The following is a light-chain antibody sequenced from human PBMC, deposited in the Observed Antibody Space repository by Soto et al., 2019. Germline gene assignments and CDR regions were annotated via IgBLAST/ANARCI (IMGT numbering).Light chain of an antibody. J-gene: IGLJ2*01. CDR1: SSDVGGYNY. CDR2: DVS. CDR3: SSYTSSSPVV. Sequence: LTQPASVSGSPGQSITISCTGTSSDVGGYNYVSWYQQHPGKAPKLMIYDVSNRPSGVSNRFSGSKSGNTASLTISGLQAEDEADCYCSSYTSSSPVVFGGGTKVTVL. V-gene: IGLV2-14*01.